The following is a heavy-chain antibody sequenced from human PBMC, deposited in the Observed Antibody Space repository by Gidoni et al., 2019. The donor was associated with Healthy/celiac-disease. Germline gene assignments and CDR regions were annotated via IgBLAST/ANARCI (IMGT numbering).Heavy chain of an antibody. J-gene: IGHJ6*02. V-gene: IGHV3-23*04. CDR1: GLTFSGYA. CDR2: IGGGGGST. CDR3: ADSFDYYYGMDV. D-gene: IGHD2-15*01. Sequence: EVQLVESGGGLVQPGGSLRLSCAASGLTFSGYAMSWVRQAPGKGLEWVSAIGGGGGSTYYAYSGEGRFTISRDNSKNTLYLQMNSLRAEDTAVYYCADSFDYYYGMDVWGQGTTVTVSS.